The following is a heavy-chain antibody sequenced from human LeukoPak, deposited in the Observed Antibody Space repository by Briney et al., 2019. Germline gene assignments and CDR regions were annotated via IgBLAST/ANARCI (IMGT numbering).Heavy chain of an antibody. Sequence: GGSLRLSCAASGFIFNTYGMNWVRQAPGKGLECVAFIRYDGIHKYYADSVKGRFTISRDNSKNTLYLQMNSLRVEDTAIYYCVKDRGEFWGQGTMVTVSS. V-gene: IGHV3-30*02. CDR3: VKDRGEF. CDR1: GFIFNTYG. D-gene: IGHD3-10*01. J-gene: IGHJ3*01. CDR2: IRYDGIHK.